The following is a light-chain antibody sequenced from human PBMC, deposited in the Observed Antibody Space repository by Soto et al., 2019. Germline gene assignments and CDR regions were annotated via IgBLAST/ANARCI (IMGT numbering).Light chain of an antibody. CDR2: KAS. Sequence: DIQMTQSPSTLSASVGDRVTITCRASQSISSWLAWYQQKPGKAPKVLIYKASSLESGVPSRFSGSGSGTEFTLTIISLQPDDFATYYCQQYNSYPYTFGQGTKIEIK. CDR1: QSISSW. CDR3: QQYNSYPYT. V-gene: IGKV1-5*03. J-gene: IGKJ2*01.